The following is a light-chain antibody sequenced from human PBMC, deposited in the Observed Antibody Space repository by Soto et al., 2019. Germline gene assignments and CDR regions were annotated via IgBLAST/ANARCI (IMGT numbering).Light chain of an antibody. CDR2: AAS. V-gene: IGKV1-27*01. Sequence: DIQMTQSTSSLSASVGDRVTITCRASQDISNYLVWYQQKPGKAPKILIYAASTLQSGVPSRFSGSGSGTDFTLTISTLQPEDVATYYCQKYNSAPHTFGGGTKVEIK. J-gene: IGKJ4*01. CDR1: QDISNY. CDR3: QKYNSAPHT.